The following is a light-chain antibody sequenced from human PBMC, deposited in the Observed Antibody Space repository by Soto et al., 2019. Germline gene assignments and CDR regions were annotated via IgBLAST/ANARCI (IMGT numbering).Light chain of an antibody. CDR2: EVT. CDR1: SSDVGGYNY. Sequence: SVLTQPPSASGSPGQSVTISCTGTSSDVGGYNYVSWYQQHPGKAPKLMIYEVTKRPSGVPDRFSGSKSGNTAPLTVSGLQAEDEADYFCCSHAGDNTYVFGTGTKVTVL. J-gene: IGLJ1*01. CDR3: CSHAGDNTYV. V-gene: IGLV2-8*01.